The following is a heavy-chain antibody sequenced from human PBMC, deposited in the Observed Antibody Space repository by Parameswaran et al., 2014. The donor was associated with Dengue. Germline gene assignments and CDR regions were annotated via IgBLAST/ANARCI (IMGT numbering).Heavy chain of an antibody. CDR3: VRNSRLQRNPHYYYYYYMDV. D-gene: IGHD5-24*01. Sequence: WVRQAPGQGLEWMGWINPNSGGTNYAQKFQGRVTMTRDTSISTAYMELSRLRSDDTAVYYCVRNSRLQRNPHYYYYYYMDVWGKDHGHRLL. V-gene: IGHV1-2*02. CDR2: INPNSGGT. J-gene: IGHJ6*03.